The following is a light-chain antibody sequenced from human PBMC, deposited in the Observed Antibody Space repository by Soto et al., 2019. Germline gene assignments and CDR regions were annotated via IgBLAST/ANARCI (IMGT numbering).Light chain of an antibody. J-gene: IGLJ2*01. CDR3: SSFAGNNNLV. Sequence: QSVLTQPPSASGSPGQSVTISCTGTSSDVGGYNYVSWYQQHPGKAHKLMISEVSKRPSGVPDRSAGSKSGNTPSLTVSGLQAEDEADYYCSSFAGNNNLVFGGGTQLTVL. V-gene: IGLV2-8*01. CDR1: SSDVGGYNY. CDR2: EVS.